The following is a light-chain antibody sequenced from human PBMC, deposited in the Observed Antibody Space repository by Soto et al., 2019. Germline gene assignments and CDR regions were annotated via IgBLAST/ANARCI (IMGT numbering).Light chain of an antibody. V-gene: IGKV3-20*01. CDR3: QQYGSSPRT. CDR1: QSDSSSY. CDR2: DAS. Sequence: EIVLTQSPGTLSLSPGERATLSCRASQSDSSSYLAWYQQKPGQAPRLLIYDASSRATGIPDSFSGSGSGTDFTLTISRLEAEDFAVYYCQQYGSSPRTFGQGTKVEIK. J-gene: IGKJ1*01.